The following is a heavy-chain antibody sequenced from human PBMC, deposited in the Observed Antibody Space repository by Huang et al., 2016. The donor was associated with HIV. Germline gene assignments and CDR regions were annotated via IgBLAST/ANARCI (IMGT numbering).Heavy chain of an antibody. CDR2: INPTVATP. CDR1: GGPFNNYA. Sequence: QVQLLQSGAEVKKPGSSVKVSCKSSGGPFNNYAINWVRQAPGQGLEWMGGINPTVATPTYAQRFQGSVKITADAATNTAYMELSSLRFEDTAVYYCARAQGPTLSPTYFDYWGQGTLVTVSS. D-gene: IGHD1-1*01. V-gene: IGHV1-69*13. J-gene: IGHJ4*02. CDR3: ARAQGPTLSPTYFDY.